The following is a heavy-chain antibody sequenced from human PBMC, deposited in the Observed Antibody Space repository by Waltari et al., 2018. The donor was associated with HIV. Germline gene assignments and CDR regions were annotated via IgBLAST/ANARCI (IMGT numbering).Heavy chain of an antibody. Sequence: QVQLQESGPGLVKPSETLSLTCSVSGGSISTYHWNWIRQPPGKGLQWIGYISNVGGTKYNPSLQSRVTMSLDTSKRQFSLRLNSVTAADTAVYYCASDRGVFCSGRNCYSGFDYWGQGIQVTVSS. CDR1: GGSISTYH. V-gene: IGHV4-59*01. D-gene: IGHD2-15*01. CDR2: ISNVGGT. J-gene: IGHJ4*02. CDR3: ASDRGVFCSGRNCYSGFDY.